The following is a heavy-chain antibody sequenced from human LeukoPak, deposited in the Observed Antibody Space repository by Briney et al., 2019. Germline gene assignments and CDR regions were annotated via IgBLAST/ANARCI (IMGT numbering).Heavy chain of an antibody. V-gene: IGHV3-66*01. J-gene: IGHJ4*02. CDR3: ARLYWGSGFDY. CDR2: IYSGGGT. Sequence: GGSLRLSCAASGFTVSTNYMSWVRQAPGTGLECVSVIYSGGGTYYAAAVRGRFTISRDNSKNTLYLQMNSLRAEDTAVYYCARLYWGSGFDYWGQGTLVTVSS. CDR1: GFTVSTNY. D-gene: IGHD2-8*02.